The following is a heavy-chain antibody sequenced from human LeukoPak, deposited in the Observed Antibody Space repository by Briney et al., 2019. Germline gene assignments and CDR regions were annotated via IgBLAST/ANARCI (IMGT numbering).Heavy chain of an antibody. V-gene: IGHV4-39*07. D-gene: IGHD3-22*01. J-gene: IGHJ1*01. Sequence: SETLSLTCTVSGGSISSSSYYWGWIRQPPGKGLEWIGSIYYSGSTYYDPSLKSRVTISVDTSKNQFSLKLRSVTAADTAVYYCARVVQSTDSSGFYLPEYFQHWGQGTLVTVSS. CDR3: ARVVQSTDSSGFYLPEYFQH. CDR2: IYYSGST. CDR1: GGSISSSSYY.